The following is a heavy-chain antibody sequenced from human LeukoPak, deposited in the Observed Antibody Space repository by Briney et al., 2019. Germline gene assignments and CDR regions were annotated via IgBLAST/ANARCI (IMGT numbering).Heavy chain of an antibody. J-gene: IGHJ4*02. Sequence: SETLSLTCTVSGGSISSYYWSWIRQPAGKRLEWIGRIYTSGSTNYNPSLKSRVTMSVDTSKNQSSLKLSSVTAADTAEYYCARVSDTLTGFDYWGQGTLVTVSS. CDR3: ARVSDTLTGFDY. CDR1: GGSISSYY. V-gene: IGHV4-4*07. CDR2: IYTSGST. D-gene: IGHD3-9*01.